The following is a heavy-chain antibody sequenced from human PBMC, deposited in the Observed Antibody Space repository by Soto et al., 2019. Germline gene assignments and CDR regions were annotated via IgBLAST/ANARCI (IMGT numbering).Heavy chain of an antibody. D-gene: IGHD2-2*01. J-gene: IGHJ5*02. CDR1: GGTFSSYA. V-gene: IGHV1-69*06. CDR3: ARSVGVVPAAKGNWFDP. CDR2: IIPIFGTA. Sequence: SVKVSCKASGGTFSSYAISWVRQAPGQGLEWMGGIIPIFGTANYAQKFQGRVTITADKSTSTAYMELSSLRSEDTAVYYCARSVGVVPAAKGNWFDPWGQGTLVTVSS.